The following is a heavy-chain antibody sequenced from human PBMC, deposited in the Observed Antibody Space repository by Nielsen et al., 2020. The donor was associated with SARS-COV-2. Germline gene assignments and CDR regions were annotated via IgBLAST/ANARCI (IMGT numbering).Heavy chain of an antibody. D-gene: IGHD3-22*01. CDR2: ISSSSSYT. CDR1: GFTFSDHY. Sequence: GESLKTSCAASGFTFSDHYMSWIRQAPGKGLEWVSYISSSSSYTNYADSVKGRFTISRDNAKNSLYLQMNSLRAEDTAVYYCASLPTGSGYLDDYWGQGTLVTVSS. CDR3: ASLPTGSGYLDDY. J-gene: IGHJ4*02. V-gene: IGHV3-11*03.